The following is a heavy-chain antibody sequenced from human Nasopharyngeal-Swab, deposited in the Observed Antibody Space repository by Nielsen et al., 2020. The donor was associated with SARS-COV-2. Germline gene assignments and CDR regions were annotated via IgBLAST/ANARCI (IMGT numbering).Heavy chain of an antibody. V-gene: IGHV3-11*04. CDR1: GFTFSDYY. CDR3: ARSGSGSYYGQFDP. Sequence: GGSLRLSCAASGFTFSDYYMSWIRQAPGKGLEWVSYISSSGSTIYYADSVKGRFTISRDNSKNTLYLQMNSLRAEDTAVYYCARSGSGSYYGQFDPWGQGTLVTVSS. CDR2: ISSSGSTI. J-gene: IGHJ5*02. D-gene: IGHD3-10*01.